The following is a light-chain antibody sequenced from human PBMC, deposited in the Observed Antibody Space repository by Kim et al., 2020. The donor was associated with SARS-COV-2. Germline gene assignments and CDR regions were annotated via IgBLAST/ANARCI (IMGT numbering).Light chain of an antibody. V-gene: IGKV3-20*01. CDR3: QQYSTSPLT. CDR1: QSIRSNF. J-gene: IGKJ4*01. CDR2: GAS. Sequence: PGERATLSCGASQSIRSNFLAWYQQKPGQAPRLLVYGASTRASGIPDRFSGSGSGTDFTLTISSLEPDDFAVYYCQQYSTSPLTFGGGTKVDIK.